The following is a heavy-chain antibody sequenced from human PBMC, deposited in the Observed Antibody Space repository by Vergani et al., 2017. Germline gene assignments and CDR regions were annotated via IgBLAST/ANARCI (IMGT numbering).Heavy chain of an antibody. CDR2: VDPEDGET. Sequence: EVQLVQSGAEVKKPGATVKISCKVSGYTFTDYYMHWVQQAPGKGLEWMGLVDPEDGETIYAEKFQGRVTITADTSTDTAYMELSSLRSEDTAVYYCATMFGRHPTYQYQLLQFDYWGQGTLVTVSS. CDR1: GYTFTDYY. J-gene: IGHJ4*02. V-gene: IGHV1-69-2*01. CDR3: ATMFGRHPTYQYQLLQFDY. D-gene: IGHD2-2*01.